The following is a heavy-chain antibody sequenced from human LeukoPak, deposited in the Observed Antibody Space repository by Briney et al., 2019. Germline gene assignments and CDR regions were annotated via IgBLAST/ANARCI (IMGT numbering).Heavy chain of an antibody. D-gene: IGHD2-15*01. J-gene: IGHJ4*02. CDR2: ISGSGGST. CDR1: GFTFSSYA. V-gene: IGHV3-23*01. CDR3: AKVGGSYGFGGYCSGGSSRCSFFDY. Sequence: GGSLRLSCAASGFTFSSYAMTWVRQAPGKGLEWVSSISGSGGSTYYADSVKGRFTISRDNSKNTLYLQMNSLRAEDTAVYYCAKVGGSYGFGGYCSGGSSRCSFFDYWGQGTLVTVSS.